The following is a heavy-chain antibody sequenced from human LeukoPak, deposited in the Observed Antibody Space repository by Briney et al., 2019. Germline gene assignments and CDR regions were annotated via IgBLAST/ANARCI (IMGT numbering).Heavy chain of an antibody. J-gene: IGHJ3*02. CDR2: INPSGGST. V-gene: IGHV1-46*01. Sequence: ASVKVSCTASGYTFTTYYMHWVRQAPGQGLEWMGIINPSGGSTSYAQKFQGRVTMTRDTSTSTVYTELSSLSSEDTAVYYCARESRSALDIWGQGTMVTVSS. CDR1: GYTFTTYY. CDR3: ARESRSALDI.